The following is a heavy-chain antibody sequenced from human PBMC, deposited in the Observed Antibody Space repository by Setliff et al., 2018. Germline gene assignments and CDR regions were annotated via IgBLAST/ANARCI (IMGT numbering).Heavy chain of an antibody. Sequence: GGSLRLSCVASTFTFSKYAVTWVRQAPGKGLEWVANINQYGTEKYYVDSVKGRFSVSRDNAKNSLCLQVNSLRVEDTGVYYCSTELGEWGQGTPVTVSS. CDR3: STELGE. CDR2: INQYGTEK. V-gene: IGHV3-7*01. J-gene: IGHJ4*02. D-gene: IGHD3-16*01. CDR1: TFTFSKYA.